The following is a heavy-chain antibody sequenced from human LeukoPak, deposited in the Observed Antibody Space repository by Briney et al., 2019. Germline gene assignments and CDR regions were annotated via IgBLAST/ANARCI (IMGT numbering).Heavy chain of an antibody. CDR1: GFTFDDYA. D-gene: IGHD3-22*01. CDR2: ISWNSGSI. V-gene: IGHV3-9*01. Sequence: QAGGSLRLSCAASGFTFDDYAMHWVRQAPGKGLEWVSGISWNSGSIGYADSVKGRFTISRDNAKNSLYLQMNSLRAEDTAVYYCARMYDSSGYPFDYWGQGTLVTVSS. J-gene: IGHJ4*02. CDR3: ARMYDSSGYPFDY.